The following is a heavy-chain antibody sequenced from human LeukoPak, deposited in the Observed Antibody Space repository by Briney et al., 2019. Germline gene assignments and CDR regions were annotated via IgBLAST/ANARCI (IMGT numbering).Heavy chain of an antibody. CDR3: ARGPPSKMGSSYFGLFDP. Sequence: GGSLRLSCAASGFTFNTYIMHWVRQAPGKGLEYVSAINGNGGTTYYANPVKGRFTISRDNSKNTLYLQMGSLRAEDMAVYYCARGPPSKMGSSYFGLFDPWGQGSLVTVSS. CDR2: INGNGGTT. CDR1: GFTFNTYI. J-gene: IGHJ5*02. D-gene: IGHD6-13*01. V-gene: IGHV3-64*01.